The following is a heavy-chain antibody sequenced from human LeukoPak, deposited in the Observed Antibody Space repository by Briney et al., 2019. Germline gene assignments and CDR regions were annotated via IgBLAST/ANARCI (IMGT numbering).Heavy chain of an antibody. CDR1: GFTFNSYE. Sequence: GGSLRLSCAASGFTFNSYEMNWVRQAPGKGLEWVSYISSNGSTIYYADSVKGRFTISRDNAKNSLYLQMNSLRAEDTAVYYCAELGITMNGGVWGKGTTVTISS. D-gene: IGHD3-10*02. CDR2: ISSNGSTI. V-gene: IGHV3-48*03. J-gene: IGHJ6*04. CDR3: AELGITMNGGV.